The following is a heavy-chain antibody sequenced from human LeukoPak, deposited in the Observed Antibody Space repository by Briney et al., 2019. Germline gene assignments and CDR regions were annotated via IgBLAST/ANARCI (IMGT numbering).Heavy chain of an antibody. J-gene: IGHJ4*02. CDR1: GFTFSSYA. V-gene: IGHV3-23*01. CDR3: ARGGRSTYFDWSPDY. Sequence: PGGSLRLSCAASGFTFSSYAMSWVRQAPGKGLEWVSAISGSGGSTYYADSVKGRFTISRDNARNSLFLQMNSLRAEDTAVYYCARGGRSTYFDWSPDYWGQGTLVTVSS. CDR2: ISGSGGST. D-gene: IGHD3-9*01.